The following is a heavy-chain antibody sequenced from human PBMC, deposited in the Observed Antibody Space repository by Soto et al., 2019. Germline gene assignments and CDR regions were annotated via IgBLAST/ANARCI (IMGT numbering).Heavy chain of an antibody. CDR1: GGSISSSNYY. V-gene: IGHV4-39*01. D-gene: IGHD3-22*01. Sequence: QLQLHESGPGLVKPSETLSLTCTVSGGSISSSNYYWAWIRQPPGKGLEWIGSFYYTGSTYYNPSLKIRVTISVDTAKNQFSLKLSSVTAADPDVYYCARPIEGGSSGYYHWGQGTLVSVSS. CDR3: ARPIEGGSSGYYH. J-gene: IGHJ5*02. CDR2: FYYTGST.